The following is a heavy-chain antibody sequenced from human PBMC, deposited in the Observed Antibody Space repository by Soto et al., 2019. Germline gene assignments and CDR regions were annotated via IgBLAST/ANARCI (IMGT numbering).Heavy chain of an antibody. V-gene: IGHV3-48*01. Sequence: GGSLRLSCAASGFTFSSYSMNWVRQATGKGLEWVSYISSSSSTIYYADSVKGRFTISRDNAKNSLYLQMNSLRAEDTAVYYCAREVWFGELFDAFDIWGQGTMVTVSS. J-gene: IGHJ3*02. CDR1: GFTFSSYS. D-gene: IGHD3-10*01. CDR2: ISSSSSTI. CDR3: AREVWFGELFDAFDI.